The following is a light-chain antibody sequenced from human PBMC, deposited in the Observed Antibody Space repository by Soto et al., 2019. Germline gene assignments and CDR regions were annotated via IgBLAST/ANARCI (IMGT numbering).Light chain of an antibody. Sequence: DIQFTQSPSFLSASVGDRVTITGGASQTISSWLSWYQQKPGKDPKLLIYKASTLKSGVPSRFSGSGSGTEFTLTIRSLQPDDFATYYCQHYNSYSEAFGQGTMGDI. V-gene: IGKV1-5*03. J-gene: IGKJ1*01. CDR1: QTISSW. CDR2: KAS. CDR3: QHYNSYSEA.